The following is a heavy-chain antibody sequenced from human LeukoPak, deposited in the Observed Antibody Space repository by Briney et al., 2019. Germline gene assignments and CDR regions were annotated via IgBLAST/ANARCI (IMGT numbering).Heavy chain of an antibody. CDR2: INWNGGGT. Sequence: PGGSLRLSCAASRFDFDDYAMSWVRQAPGKGLEWGSGINWNGGGTKYADSVKGRFIISRDNANNSLYLQMNSLRVEDTAFYYCAREGMAGRGLFDYWGQGTLVTVSS. D-gene: IGHD5-24*01. V-gene: IGHV3-20*04. CDR1: RFDFDDYA. CDR3: AREGMAGRGLFDY. J-gene: IGHJ4*02.